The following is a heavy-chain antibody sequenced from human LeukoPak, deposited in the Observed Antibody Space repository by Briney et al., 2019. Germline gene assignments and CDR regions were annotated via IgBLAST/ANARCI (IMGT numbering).Heavy chain of an antibody. CDR1: GGSISSYY. D-gene: IGHD6-19*01. CDR3: ARRMPAGTVDY. Sequence: PSETLSLTCTVSGGSISSYYWSWIRQPPGKGLEWIGYIYYSGSTNYNPSLKSRVSMSVDTSKNQFSLKLGSVTAADTAVYYCARRMPAGTVDYWGQGTLVTVSS. V-gene: IGHV4-59*01. CDR2: IYYSGST. J-gene: IGHJ4*02.